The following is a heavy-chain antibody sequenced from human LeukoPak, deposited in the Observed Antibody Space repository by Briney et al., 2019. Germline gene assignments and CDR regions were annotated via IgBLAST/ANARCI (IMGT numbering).Heavy chain of an antibody. CDR3: ARAYSAAADSFDP. CDR1: GFTVSSNY. D-gene: IGHD6-13*01. CDR2: IYSGGST. Sequence: PGGSLRLSCAASGFTVSSNYMSWVRQAPGKGLQWVSVIYSGGSTYYADSVKGRFTISRDNSKNTLYLQMNSLRAEDTAVYYCARAYSAAADSFDPWGQRTLVTVSS. J-gene: IGHJ5*02. V-gene: IGHV3-66*01.